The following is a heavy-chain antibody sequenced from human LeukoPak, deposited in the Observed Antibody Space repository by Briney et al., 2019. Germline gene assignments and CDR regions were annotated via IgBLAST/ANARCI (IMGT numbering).Heavy chain of an antibody. Sequence: KPSETLSLTCAVSGGSISSSNWWSWVRQPPGKGLEWIGEIYHSGSTNYNPSLKSRVTISVDTSKNQFSLKLSSVTAADTAIYYCARTPRYGTQTFDYWGQGTLVTVSS. V-gene: IGHV4-4*02. CDR3: ARTPRYGTQTFDY. CDR2: IYHSGST. D-gene: IGHD4-17*01. CDR1: GGSISSSNW. J-gene: IGHJ4*02.